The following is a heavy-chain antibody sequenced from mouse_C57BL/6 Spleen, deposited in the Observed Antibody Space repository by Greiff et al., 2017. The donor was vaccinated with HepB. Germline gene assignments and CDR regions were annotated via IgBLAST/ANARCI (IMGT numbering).Heavy chain of an antibody. CDR1: GFSLTSYG. V-gene: IGHV2-6*03. CDR2: IWSDGST. Sequence: VKLMESGPGLVAPSQSLSITCTVSGFSLTSYGVHWVRQPPGKGLEWLVVIWSDGSTTYNSALKSRLSISKDNSKSQVFLKMNSLQTDDTAMYYCARGDYDYEGFAYWGQGTLVTVSA. CDR3: ARGDYDYEGFAY. J-gene: IGHJ3*01. D-gene: IGHD2-4*01.